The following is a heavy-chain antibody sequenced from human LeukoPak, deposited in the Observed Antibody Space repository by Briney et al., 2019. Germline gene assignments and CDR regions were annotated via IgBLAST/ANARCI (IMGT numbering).Heavy chain of an antibody. Sequence: PSETLSLTCTVSGGSLSSYYWSWIRQPPGKGLEWVGYIYYSGSTSYYPSLKSRVTISVDTSKNQFSLKLSSVTAADTAVYYCARMIVGSTVLGFDYWGQGTLVTVSS. J-gene: IGHJ4*02. V-gene: IGHV4-59*01. CDR1: GGSLSSYY. CDR3: ARMIVGSTVLGFDY. CDR2: IYYSGST. D-gene: IGHD3/OR15-3a*01.